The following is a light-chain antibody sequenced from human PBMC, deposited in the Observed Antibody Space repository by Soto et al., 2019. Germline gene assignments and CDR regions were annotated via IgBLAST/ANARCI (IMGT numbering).Light chain of an antibody. CDR1: SSDVGGYRY. J-gene: IGLJ1*01. CDR3: GAWDISLNVYV. V-gene: IGLV2-14*01. Sequence: QSVLTQPASVSGSPGQSITISCTGTSSDVGGYRYVSWYQQHPGKAPKLMIYEVSNRPSGVSNRFSGSKSGTSATLAITGLQTGDEGDYSCGAWDISLNVYVFGGGTKVTVL. CDR2: EVS.